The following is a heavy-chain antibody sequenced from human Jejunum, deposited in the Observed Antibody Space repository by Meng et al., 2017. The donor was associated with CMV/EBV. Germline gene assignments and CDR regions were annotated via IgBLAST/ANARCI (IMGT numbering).Heavy chain of an antibody. J-gene: IGHJ6*02. CDR3: TRVPWYYDVWTNSRYTPDQYYGMDV. V-gene: IGHV3-48*03. D-gene: IGHD3-3*01. CDR2: ISAGGRNI. Sequence: WVRPAPGTGLEWLSYISAGGRNISSADSVRRRFTISMDSAKKSLYLQMNSLRAEDTAVYYCTRVPWYYDVWTNSRYTPDQYYGMDVWGQGATVTVSS.